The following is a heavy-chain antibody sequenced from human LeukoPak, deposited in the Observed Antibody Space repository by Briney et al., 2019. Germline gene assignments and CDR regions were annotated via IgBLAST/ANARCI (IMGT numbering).Heavy chain of an antibody. Sequence: ASVKVSCKASGYTFTSYAMNWVRQAPGQGLEWMGWINTNTGNPTYAQGFTGRFVFSLDTSVSTVYLQISSLKAEDTAVYYCARSEIYYDSSGFYFDYWGQGTLVTVSS. V-gene: IGHV7-4-1*02. J-gene: IGHJ4*02. CDR1: GYTFTSYA. CDR3: ARSEIYYDSSGFYFDY. D-gene: IGHD3-22*01. CDR2: INTNTGNP.